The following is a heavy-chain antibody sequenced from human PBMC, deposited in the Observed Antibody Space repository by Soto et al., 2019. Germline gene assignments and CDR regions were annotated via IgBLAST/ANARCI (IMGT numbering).Heavy chain of an antibody. D-gene: IGHD3-3*01. Sequence: ASVKVSCKASGYTFTSYDINWVRQATGQGLEWMGWMNPNSGDTGYAQKFQGRVTMTRDTSISTAYMELSNLRSDDTAVYFCARGPKYPVGGAHYHFSCRDAWGKGTRVTVP. V-gene: IGHV1-8*01. J-gene: IGHJ6*03. CDR3: ARGPKYPVGGAHYHFSCRDA. CDR2: MNPNSGDT. CDR1: GYTFTSYD.